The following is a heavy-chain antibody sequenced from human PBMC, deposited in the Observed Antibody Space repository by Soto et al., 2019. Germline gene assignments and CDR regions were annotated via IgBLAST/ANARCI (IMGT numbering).Heavy chain of an antibody. J-gene: IGHJ4*02. D-gene: IGHD6-13*01. V-gene: IGHV1-69*08. CDR2: IIPLLDMA. CDR3: ARDRLAAAGTATDY. Sequence: QVPLVQSGAELKKPGSSVKVSCKASGGTFSSYTISWVRQAPGQGLEWMGRIIPLLDMADYAQKFQGRVTITADKSTSTAYMELSSLRSEDTAVYFCARDRLAAAGTATDYWGQGTLVIVSS. CDR1: GGTFSSYT.